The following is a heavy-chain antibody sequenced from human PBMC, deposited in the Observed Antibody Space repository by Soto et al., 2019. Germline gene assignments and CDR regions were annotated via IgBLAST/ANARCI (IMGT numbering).Heavy chain of an antibody. CDR3: ARDHYYDSSGFFGY. D-gene: IGHD3-22*01. V-gene: IGHV3-21*01. CDR1: GFTFSSYS. J-gene: IGHJ4*02. CDR2: ISSSSSYI. Sequence: EVQLVESGGGLVKPGGSLRLSCAASGFTFSSYSMNWVRQAPGKGLEWVSYISSSSSYIYYADSVKGRFTISRDNAKNSLYLQMTSLRAEDTTVYYCARDHYYDSSGFFGYWGQGTLVTVSS.